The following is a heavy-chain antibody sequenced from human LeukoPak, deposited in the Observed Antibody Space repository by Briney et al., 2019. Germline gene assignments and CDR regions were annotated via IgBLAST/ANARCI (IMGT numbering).Heavy chain of an antibody. J-gene: IGHJ4*02. D-gene: IGHD2-2*01. CDR2: IESKDGGGAT. CDR3: TKYSTRDALDY. CDR1: GFNFNGAW. V-gene: IGHV3-15*04. Sequence: PGGSLRLSCAASGFNFNGAWMSWVRQAPGKGLEWVGRIESKDGGGATDYAAPVKGRFTISGDELKNTLYLQMNSLKTEDTAVYYCTKYSTRDALDYWGQGTLVTVSS.